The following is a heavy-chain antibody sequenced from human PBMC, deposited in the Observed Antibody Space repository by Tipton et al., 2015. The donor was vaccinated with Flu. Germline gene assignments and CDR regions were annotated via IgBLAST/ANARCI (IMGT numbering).Heavy chain of an antibody. CDR3: ARGRSGYDSRSFDQ. J-gene: IGHJ4*02. D-gene: IGHD5-12*01. CDR2: ISAGGGTK. Sequence: SLRLSCAASGFTFSRYAMSWVRQVPGKGLEWVSGISAGGGTKYFADSVRGRFTISRDNSKNTLSLQMNSLRAEDTAVYYCARGRSGYDSRSFDQWGPGTLVTVSS. V-gene: IGHV3-23*01. CDR1: GFTFSRYA.